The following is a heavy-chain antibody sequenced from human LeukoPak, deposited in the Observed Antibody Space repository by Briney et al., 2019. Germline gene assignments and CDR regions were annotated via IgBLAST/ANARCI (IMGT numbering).Heavy chain of an antibody. V-gene: IGHV3-23*01. CDR2: ISGSGGST. CDR1: GFSFSSYA. J-gene: IGHJ4*02. D-gene: IGHD3-10*01. Sequence: GGSLRLSCAGSGFSFSSYAMSWVRQAPGKGLEWVSGISGSGGSTYYADSVKGRFTISRDNSKNTLYLQMKSLRAEDTAVYYCARDGDYYGSGSLRGGHFDYWGQGTLVTVSS. CDR3: ARDGDYYGSGSLRGGHFDY.